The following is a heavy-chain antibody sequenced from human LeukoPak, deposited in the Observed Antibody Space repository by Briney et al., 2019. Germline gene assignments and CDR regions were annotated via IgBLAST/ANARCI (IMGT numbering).Heavy chain of an antibody. D-gene: IGHD6-13*01. J-gene: IGHJ4*02. Sequence: PGGSLRLSCAASGFTFNSYAMSWVRQAPGKGLEWVSVLSGSGGIRYYADSVKGRFTISRDNSKNTLYLQMNSLRAEDTAVYYCAKRIAAAGIGYYFDYWGQGTLVTVSS. CDR2: LSGSGGIR. CDR3: AKRIAAAGIGYYFDY. CDR1: GFTFNSYA. V-gene: IGHV3-23*01.